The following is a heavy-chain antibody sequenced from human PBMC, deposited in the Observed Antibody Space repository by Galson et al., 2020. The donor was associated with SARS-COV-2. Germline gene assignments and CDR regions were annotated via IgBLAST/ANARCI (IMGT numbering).Heavy chain of an antibody. J-gene: IGHJ6*03. D-gene: IGHD1-1*01. CDR3: ERVLVEPGPVYFYFDYYMDV. Sequence: SGPTLVQLTEPLTQTCTVSGYSLTQARMAGGWIRQHPGKDLEWLAHLFSNEQKSHRTTLQTRLTTFKDAFKTQVDLTMTDMDPEDTATYSWERVLVEPGPVYFYFDYYMDVWGKGTTVSVSS. CDR1: GYSLTQARMA. V-gene: IGHV2-26*01. CDR2: LFSNEQK.